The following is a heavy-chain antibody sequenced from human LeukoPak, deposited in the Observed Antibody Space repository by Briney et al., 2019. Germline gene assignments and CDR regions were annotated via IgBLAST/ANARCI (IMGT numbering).Heavy chain of an antibody. V-gene: IGHV1-18*01. CDR1: GYTFTTYG. CDR3: ARDCIGCHGFDY. CDR2: VSAYADNT. Sequence: ASVKVSCKASGYTFTTYGISWVRQAPGQGLEWMGWVSAYADNTNYIQKLQGRVTMTTDTSTSTAYMELWSLRSDDTAVYYCARDCIGCHGFDYWGQGTLVTVSS. D-gene: IGHD2-15*01. J-gene: IGHJ4*02.